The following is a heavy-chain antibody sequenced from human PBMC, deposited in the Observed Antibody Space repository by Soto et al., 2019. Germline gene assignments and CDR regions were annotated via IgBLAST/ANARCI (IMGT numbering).Heavy chain of an antibody. CDR1: GGSISSSSYS. D-gene: IGHD6-6*01. Sequence: QLQLQESGPGLVKPSETLSLTCTVSGGSISSSSYSWGWIRQPPGTGLEWIGSIYYSGSTYYNPSLKSRVTMSVETSNNQFSLQLSSVTAADTAVYYCARSDSDSSSGETMDVWGKGTTVTVSS. CDR3: ARSDSDSSSGETMDV. CDR2: IYYSGST. V-gene: IGHV4-39*01. J-gene: IGHJ6*04.